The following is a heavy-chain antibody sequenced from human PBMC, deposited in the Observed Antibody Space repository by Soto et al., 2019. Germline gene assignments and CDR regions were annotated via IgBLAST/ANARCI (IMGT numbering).Heavy chain of an antibody. V-gene: IGHV3-48*03. CDR2: NSSSGDTI. Sequence: PGGSLRLSCGAPGFSFSSYEMNWVRQAPGKGLEWVSYNSSSGDTINYADSVKGRFTISRDNAKNSLYLQMNSLRAEDTAVYYCARSITPFDYWGQGTPVTVSS. J-gene: IGHJ4*02. CDR3: ARSITPFDY. D-gene: IGHD3-10*01. CDR1: GFSFSSYE.